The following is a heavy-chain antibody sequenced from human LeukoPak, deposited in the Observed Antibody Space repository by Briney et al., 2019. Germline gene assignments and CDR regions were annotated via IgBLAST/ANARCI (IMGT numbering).Heavy chain of an antibody. V-gene: IGHV3-7*01. Sequence: GGSLRLSCAASGFTFSSYWMSWVRQAPGKGLEWVANIKQDGSEKYYVDSVKGRFTTSRDNAKNSLYLQMNSLRAEDTAVYYCARDRGRDFTIFGVEYYYYYMDVWGKGTTVTVSS. CDR1: GFTFSSYW. J-gene: IGHJ6*03. D-gene: IGHD3-3*01. CDR2: IKQDGSEK. CDR3: ARDRGRDFTIFGVEYYYYYMDV.